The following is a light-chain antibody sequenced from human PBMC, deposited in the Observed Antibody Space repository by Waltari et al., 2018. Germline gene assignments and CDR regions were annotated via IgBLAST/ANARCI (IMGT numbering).Light chain of an antibody. CDR3: MQALQTWT. Sequence: DIVMTQSPLSLPVTPGEPASISFRSSQGLLHSNGYNYLDWYLQRPGQSPQLLIYLGSNRASGVPDRFSGSGSGTDFTLKISRLQAEDVGVYYCMQALQTWTFGQGTKVEIK. CDR2: LGS. J-gene: IGKJ1*01. V-gene: IGKV2-28*01. CDR1: QGLLHSNGYNY.